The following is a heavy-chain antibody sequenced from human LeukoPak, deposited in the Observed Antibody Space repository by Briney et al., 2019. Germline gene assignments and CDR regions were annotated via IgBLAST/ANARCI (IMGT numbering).Heavy chain of an antibody. D-gene: IGHD3-10*02. Sequence: GGSLRLSCAASGFTFSGYDMNWVRQAPGKWLEWVSSISGSSSYIYYADSVKGRFTISRDNAKNSLYLQMNSLGAEDTAVYYCAELGITMIGGVWGKGTTVTISS. CDR2: ISGSSSYI. CDR1: GFTFSGYD. J-gene: IGHJ6*04. V-gene: IGHV3-21*01. CDR3: AELGITMIGGV.